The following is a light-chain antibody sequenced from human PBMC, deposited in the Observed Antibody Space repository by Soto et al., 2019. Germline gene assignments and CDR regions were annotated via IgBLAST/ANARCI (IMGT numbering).Light chain of an antibody. J-gene: IGKJ4*01. CDR3: QHYGNSPLLT. Sequence: EIVLTQSPGTLSLSPGERATLSCRASQSISSSYLAWYQQKPGQAPRLLIYGASRRATGIPDRFSGSGSGTDFTLTISRLEPEDFAVYYCQHYGNSPLLTFVGGTKVQIK. V-gene: IGKV3-20*01. CDR1: QSISSSY. CDR2: GAS.